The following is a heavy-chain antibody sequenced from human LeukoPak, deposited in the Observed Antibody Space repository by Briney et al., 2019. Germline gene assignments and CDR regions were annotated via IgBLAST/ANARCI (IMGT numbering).Heavy chain of an antibody. CDR2: IGGSGGST. D-gene: IGHD6-13*01. Sequence: GGSLRLSCAASGFTFSSYAMSWVRQAPGKGLEWVSSIGGSGGSTYYADPVKGRFTISRDNSKNTLYLQMNSLRAEDTAVYYCAKVETAAAATLRGFDYWGQGTLVTVSS. V-gene: IGHV3-23*01. CDR1: GFTFSSYA. J-gene: IGHJ4*02. CDR3: AKVETAAAATLRGFDY.